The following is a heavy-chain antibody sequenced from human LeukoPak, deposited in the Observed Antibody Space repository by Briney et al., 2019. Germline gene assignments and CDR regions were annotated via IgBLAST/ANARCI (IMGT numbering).Heavy chain of an antibody. Sequence: ASVKVSCKASGYTFTSYGISWVRQAPGQGLEWMGWISAYNGNTNYAQKLQGRVTMTTDTSTSTAYMELRSLRSDDTAVYYCARDTQYYDFWSGYSPMDVWGQGTTATVSS. CDR3: ARDTQYYDFWSGYSPMDV. D-gene: IGHD3-3*01. V-gene: IGHV1-18*01. CDR2: ISAYNGNT. J-gene: IGHJ6*02. CDR1: GYTFTSYG.